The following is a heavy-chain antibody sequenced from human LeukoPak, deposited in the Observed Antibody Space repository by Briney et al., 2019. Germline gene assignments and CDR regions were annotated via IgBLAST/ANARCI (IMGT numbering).Heavy chain of an antibody. D-gene: IGHD2-15*01. CDR1: GFTFSGYA. V-gene: IGHV3-23*01. CDR2: ISGSGQNT. J-gene: IGHJ4*02. CDR3: AKTSPHKYCSGGTCFLGDSDY. Sequence: GGSLRLSCAASGFTFSGYAMIWVRQAPGKGPQWVSAISGSGQNTYYTNSLKGRFTISRDNSKNTLYLHMNSLRAEDTAVYYCAKTSPHKYCSGGTCFLGDSDYWGQGTQVIVSS.